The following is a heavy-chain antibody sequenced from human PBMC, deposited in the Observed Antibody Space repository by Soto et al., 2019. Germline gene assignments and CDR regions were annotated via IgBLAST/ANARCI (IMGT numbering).Heavy chain of an antibody. Sequence: DVKLLESGGGLVQPGGSLRLSCAASGFIFNNYAMNWVRQAPGKGLGWVSGISGSGGNTYYAGSVKGRFAISRDKSNNTLYLQLSSLKAEDTAVYYCVKARSGWYLYYFDYWGQGTRVTVSS. D-gene: IGHD6-19*01. CDR2: ISGSGGNT. CDR3: VKARSGWYLYYFDY. CDR1: GFIFNNYA. J-gene: IGHJ4*02. V-gene: IGHV3-23*01.